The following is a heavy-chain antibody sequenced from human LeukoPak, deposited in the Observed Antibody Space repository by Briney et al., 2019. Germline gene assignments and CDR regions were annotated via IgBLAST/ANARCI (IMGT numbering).Heavy chain of an antibody. J-gene: IGHJ5*02. CDR3: ARGTTTTTIDYYDA. D-gene: IGHD4-17*01. CDR1: GFTFRDFW. Sequence: GGSLRLSCAASGFTFRDFWMSWVRQAPGKGLEGVASIKPDGSETSCLDSVRGRFTISRDNAKNSLFLEMNNLRVEDTAFYYCARGTTTTTIDYYDAWGQGTLVTVSS. CDR2: IKPDGSET. V-gene: IGHV3-7*01.